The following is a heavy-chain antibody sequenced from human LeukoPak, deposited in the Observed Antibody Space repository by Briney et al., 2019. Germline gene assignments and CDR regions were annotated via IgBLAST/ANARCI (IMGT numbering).Heavy chain of an antibody. D-gene: IGHD5-18*01. V-gene: IGHV3-30*02. Sequence: PGGSLRLSCAASGFTFSSYGMHWVRQAPGKGLEWVAFIRYDGSNKYYADSVKGRFTISRDNSKNTLYLQMNSLRAEDTAVYYCAKDDAAMVPFDYWGQGTLVTVSS. CDR2: IRYDGSNK. CDR1: GFTFSSYG. J-gene: IGHJ4*02. CDR3: AKDDAAMVPFDY.